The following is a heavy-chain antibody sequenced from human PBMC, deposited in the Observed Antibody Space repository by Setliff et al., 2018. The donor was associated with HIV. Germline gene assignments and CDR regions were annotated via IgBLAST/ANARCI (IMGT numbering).Heavy chain of an antibody. Sequence: GGSLRLSCAASGFTFNNAWMYWVRQAPGKGLEWVGRIKSKTDGGTTDYSAPVNGRFSLSRDDSKNTLYLQMNSLKTEDTAVYYCAKCGGTCWHNFFGPWGQGTLVTVSS. CDR1: GFTFNNAW. J-gene: IGHJ5*02. D-gene: IGHD2-15*01. CDR2: IKSKTDGGTT. V-gene: IGHV3-15*01. CDR3: AKCGGTCWHNFFGP.